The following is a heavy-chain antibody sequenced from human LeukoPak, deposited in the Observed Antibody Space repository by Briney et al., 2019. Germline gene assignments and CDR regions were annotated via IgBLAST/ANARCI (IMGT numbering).Heavy chain of an antibody. Sequence: SETLSLTCTVSGGSGTYTNYYWGRIRQPPGKGLQWIGVIYYNGKTYYNPSLKSRVTVAVDTSKNQFSLKLSSVTAADTAVYYCARGLLSSSWSYYFDYWGQGTLVTVSS. J-gene: IGHJ4*02. V-gene: IGHV4-39*01. CDR3: ARGLLSSSWSYYFDY. D-gene: IGHD6-13*01. CDR1: GGSGTYTNYY. CDR2: IYYNGKT.